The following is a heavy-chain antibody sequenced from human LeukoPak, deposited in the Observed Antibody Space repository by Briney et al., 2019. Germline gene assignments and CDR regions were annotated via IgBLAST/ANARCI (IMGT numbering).Heavy chain of an antibody. CDR2: ISYDGSNK. Sequence: TGGSLRLSCAASGFTFGSYPMHWVRQAPGKGLEWVAIISYDGSNKYYADSVKGRFTISRDNSKNTLYLQMNSLRAEDTAVYYCAKAEPVWELMSLDYWGQGTLVTVSS. J-gene: IGHJ4*02. CDR3: AKAEPVWELMSLDY. V-gene: IGHV3-30-3*01. D-gene: IGHD1-26*01. CDR1: GFTFGSYP.